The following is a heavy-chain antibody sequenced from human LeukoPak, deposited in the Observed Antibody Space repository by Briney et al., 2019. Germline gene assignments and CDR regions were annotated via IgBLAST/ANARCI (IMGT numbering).Heavy chain of an antibody. D-gene: IGHD3-22*01. CDR2: ISSSGNTK. CDR3: ARDPVHYYDSSGYYSHSDY. Sequence: PGGSLRLSCAASGFTFSDFYMSWIRQAPGKGLEWVSYISSSGNTKYYADSVKGRFTMSRDNAKNSLYLQMDSLRVEDTAVYYCARDPVHYYDSSGYYSHSDYWGQGTLVTVSS. V-gene: IGHV3-11*01. CDR1: GFTFSDFY. J-gene: IGHJ4*02.